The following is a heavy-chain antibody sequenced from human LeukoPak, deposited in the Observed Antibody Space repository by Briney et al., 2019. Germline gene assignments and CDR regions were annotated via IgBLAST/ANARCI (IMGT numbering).Heavy chain of an antibody. CDR1: GGSFSGYY. D-gene: IGHD6-19*01. J-gene: IGHJ4*02. Sequence: SETLSLTCAVYGGSFSGYYWSWIRQPPGKGLEWIGEINHSGSTNYNPSLKSRVTISVDTSKNQFPLKLSSVTAADTAVYYCAREQWPVPFFDYWGQGTLVTVSS. CDR3: AREQWPVPFFDY. CDR2: INHSGST. V-gene: IGHV4-34*01.